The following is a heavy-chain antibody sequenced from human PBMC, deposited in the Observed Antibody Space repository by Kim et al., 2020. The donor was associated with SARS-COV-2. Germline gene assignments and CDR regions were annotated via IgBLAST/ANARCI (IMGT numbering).Heavy chain of an antibody. J-gene: IGHJ3*02. CDR3: AKVLGGSGYYYYDAFDI. CDR2: ISGSGGGT. D-gene: IGHD3-22*01. V-gene: IGHV3-23*01. Sequence: GGSLRLSCAASGFTFSSYAMSWVRQAPGKGLEWVSAISGSGGGTYYADSVKGRFTISRDNSKNTLYLQMNSLRAEDTAVYYCAKVLGGSGYYYYDAFDIWGQGTMVTVSS. CDR1: GFTFSSYA.